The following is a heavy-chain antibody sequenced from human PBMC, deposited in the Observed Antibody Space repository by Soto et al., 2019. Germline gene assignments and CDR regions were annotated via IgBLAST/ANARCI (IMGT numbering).Heavy chain of an antibody. J-gene: IGHJ5*02. D-gene: IGHD2-2*01. CDR1: GGSFSCYY. V-gene: IGHV4-30-4*08. Sequence: PSETLCLTCAVYGGSFSCYYWSWIRQPPWKGLEWIGYIYYSGSTYYNPSLKSRVTISVDTSKNQFSLKLSSVTAADTAVYYCARDRYCSSTSCQDYNWFDPWGQGTLVTVSS. CDR3: ARDRYCSSTSCQDYNWFDP. CDR2: IYYSGST.